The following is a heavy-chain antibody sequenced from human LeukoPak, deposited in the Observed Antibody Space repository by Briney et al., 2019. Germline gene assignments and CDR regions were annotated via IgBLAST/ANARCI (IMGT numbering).Heavy chain of an antibody. CDR2: IYYSGST. D-gene: IGHD3-10*01. J-gene: IGHJ6*03. Sequence: NSSETLSLTCTVSGGSISSYYWSWLRQPPGKGLEWIGYIYYSGSTNYNPSLKSRVTISVDTSKNQFSLKLSSVTAADTAVYYCTRGRSSMVRGYYYYYMDVWGKGTTVTISS. CDR1: GGSISSYY. CDR3: TRGRSSMVRGYYYYYMDV. V-gene: IGHV4-59*01.